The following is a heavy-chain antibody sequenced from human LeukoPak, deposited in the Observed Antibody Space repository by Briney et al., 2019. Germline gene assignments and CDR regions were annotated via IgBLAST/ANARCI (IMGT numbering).Heavy chain of an antibody. Sequence: GGSLRLSCAASGFTFSDYSMNWVRQAPGKGLEWIAYIRSSSETIHYADSVKGRFTISRDNAKNSLYLQMNSLRAEDTAVYYCARDRGMYSLDYWGQGTLVTVSS. CDR2: IRSSSETI. J-gene: IGHJ4*02. CDR3: ARDRGMYSLDY. D-gene: IGHD6-13*01. V-gene: IGHV3-48*04. CDR1: GFTFSDYS.